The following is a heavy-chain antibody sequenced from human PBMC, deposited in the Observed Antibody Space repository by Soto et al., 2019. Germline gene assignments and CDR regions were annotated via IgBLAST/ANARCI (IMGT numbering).Heavy chain of an antibody. J-gene: IGHJ6*02. Sequence: PSETLSLTCTVSGGSISSYYWSWIRQPPGKGLEWIGYIYYSGSTNYNPSLKSRVTISVDTSKNQFSLKLSSVTAADTAVYYCARDLHSSGYYSWEYYGMDVWGQGTTVTVSS. CDR3: ARDLHSSGYYSWEYYGMDV. D-gene: IGHD3-22*01. CDR1: GGSISSYY. V-gene: IGHV4-59*01. CDR2: IYYSGST.